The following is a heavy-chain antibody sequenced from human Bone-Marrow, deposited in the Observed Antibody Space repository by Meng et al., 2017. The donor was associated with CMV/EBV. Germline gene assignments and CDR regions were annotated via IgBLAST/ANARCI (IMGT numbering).Heavy chain of an antibody. CDR3: ARSGGSGSYFRIGGVGGMDV. V-gene: IGHV1-18*01. CDR1: GYTFTSYG. Sequence: ASVKVSCKASGYTFTSYGISWVRQAPGQGLEWMGWISAYNGNTNYAQKLQGRVTMTTDTSTSTAYMELRSLRSDDTAVYYCARSGGSGSYFRIGGVGGMDVWGQGTTVTVSS. D-gene: IGHD3-10*01. CDR2: ISAYNGNT. J-gene: IGHJ6*02.